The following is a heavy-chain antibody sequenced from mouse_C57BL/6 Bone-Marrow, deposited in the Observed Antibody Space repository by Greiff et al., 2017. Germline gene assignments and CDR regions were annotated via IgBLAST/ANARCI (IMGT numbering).Heavy chain of an antibody. J-gene: IGHJ2*01. CDR1: GFNIKDDY. CDR3: SSFDGNYFDF. Sequence: EVQLQQSGAELVRPGASVKLSCTASGFNIKDDYIHWVKQRPEQGLEWIGWIDPEIGDTEYASKFQGKATITSDTSSNTAYLQRSSLTSEDTAVYYCSSFDGNYFDFWGQVTPLTVAS. CDR2: IDPEIGDT. V-gene: IGHV14-4*01. D-gene: IGHD2-3*01.